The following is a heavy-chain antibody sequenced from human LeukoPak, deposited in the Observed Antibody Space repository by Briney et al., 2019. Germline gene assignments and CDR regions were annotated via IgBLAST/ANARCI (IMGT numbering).Heavy chain of an antibody. CDR1: GYSFSSYW. J-gene: IGHJ4*02. Sequence: GESLKISCKGSGYSFSSYWIGWVRQMPGKGLEWMGLINAGNSDARYSPSFQGQVTISVDKSINTAYLQWSSLKASDTAMYYCARRTAESTVTFYFDFWGQGTLVTVSS. D-gene: IGHD4-11*01. V-gene: IGHV5-51*01. CDR2: INAGNSDA. CDR3: ARRTAESTVTFYFDF.